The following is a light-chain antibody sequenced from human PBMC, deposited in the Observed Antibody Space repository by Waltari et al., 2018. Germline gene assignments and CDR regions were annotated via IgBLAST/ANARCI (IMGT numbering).Light chain of an antibody. V-gene: IGKV3-11*01. CDR3: QQRYNWPPYT. CDR2: DAS. CDR1: QSVGSY. J-gene: IGKJ2*01. Sequence: EIVLTQSPATLSLSPGDRATLSCRASQSVGSYVGWYQQKAGQPPKILIYDASDRAPGIPARFSGSGSGTNFTLTISSLEPEDFAIYYCQQRYNWPPYTFGQGTRLE.